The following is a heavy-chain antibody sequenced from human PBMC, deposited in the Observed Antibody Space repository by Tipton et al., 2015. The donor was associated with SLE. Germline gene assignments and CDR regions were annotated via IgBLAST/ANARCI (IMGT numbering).Heavy chain of an antibody. D-gene: IGHD6-19*01. CDR1: GGSINSYY. CDR2: IYYSGST. V-gene: IGHV4-59*01. CDR3: ARAPTYSSGWFDY. Sequence: TLSLTCTVSGGSINSYYWSWIRQPPGKGLEWIGYIYYSGSTNNNPSLKSRVTISVDTSKNQFSLKLTSVTAADTAVYYCARAPTYSSGWFDYWGQGTLVTVSS. J-gene: IGHJ4*02.